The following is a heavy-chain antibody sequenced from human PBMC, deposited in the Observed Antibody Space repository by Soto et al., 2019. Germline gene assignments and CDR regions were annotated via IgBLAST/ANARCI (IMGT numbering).Heavy chain of an antibody. D-gene: IGHD3-16*02. CDR2: ISGSGGST. J-gene: IGHJ3*02. V-gene: IGHV3-23*01. Sequence: EVQLLESGGGLVQPGGSLRLSCAASGFTFSSYAMSWVRQAPGKGLEWVSAISGSGGSTYYADSVKGRFTISRDNSKNTLYLQMNSLRAEDTAVYYCAKDYRRDGYRLGAFDIWGQGTMVTVSS. CDR3: AKDYRRDGYRLGAFDI. CDR1: GFTFSSYA.